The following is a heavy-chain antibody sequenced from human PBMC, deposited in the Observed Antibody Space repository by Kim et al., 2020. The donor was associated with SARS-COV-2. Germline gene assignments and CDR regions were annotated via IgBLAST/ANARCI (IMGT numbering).Heavy chain of an antibody. CDR3: ARDKITMIATSGMDV. Sequence: QKFQGRVTITADESTSTAYMELSSLRSEDTAVYYCARDKITMIATSGMDVWGQGTTVTVSS. D-gene: IGHD3-22*01. V-gene: IGHV1-69*01. J-gene: IGHJ6*02.